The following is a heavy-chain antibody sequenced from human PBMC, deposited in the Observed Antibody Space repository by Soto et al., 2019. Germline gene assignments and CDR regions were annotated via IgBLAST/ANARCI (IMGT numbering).Heavy chain of an antibody. V-gene: IGHV4-4*07. Sequence: SETLSLTCTVSGGSINTFYWSWVRQPAGKGLEWIGRIFSSGSTSFNPSLESRVAMSVDTSKNHFSLNLSSVTAADMAVYYCAREGSFCAFNFAHGITLWWFSFWGQGVLVTVSS. CDR2: IFSSGST. CDR3: AREGSFCAFNFAHGITLWWFSF. CDR1: GGSINTFY. D-gene: IGHD2-21*01. J-gene: IGHJ4*02.